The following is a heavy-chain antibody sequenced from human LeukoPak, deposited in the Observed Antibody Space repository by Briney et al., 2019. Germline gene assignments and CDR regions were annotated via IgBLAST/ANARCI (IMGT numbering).Heavy chain of an antibody. CDR1: GFTFSNYN. D-gene: IGHD3-16*01. J-gene: IGHJ6*02. CDR2: INHNGNVN. Sequence: GGSLRLSCAASGFTFSNYNFYWVRQAPGKGLEWVASINHNGNVNYYVDSVKGRFTISRDNAKNSLYLQMSNLRAEDTAVYFCARGGGLDVWGQGATVTVSS. V-gene: IGHV3-7*03. CDR3: ARGGGLDV.